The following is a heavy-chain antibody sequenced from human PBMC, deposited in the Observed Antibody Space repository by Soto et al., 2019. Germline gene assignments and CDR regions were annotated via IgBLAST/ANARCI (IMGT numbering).Heavy chain of an antibody. V-gene: IGHV4-59*01. CDR3: ARGGYGLLPRDY. J-gene: IGHJ4*02. Sequence: QVQLQESGPGLVKPSETLSLTCTVSGGSISNYYWSWIRQPPGKGLEWIGYIYYSGSTNYNPSLKRRVTISVDTSKNQFSLKLSSVTAADTAVYYCARGGYGLLPRDYWGQGTLVTVSS. CDR2: IYYSGST. CDR1: GGSISNYY. D-gene: IGHD3-10*01.